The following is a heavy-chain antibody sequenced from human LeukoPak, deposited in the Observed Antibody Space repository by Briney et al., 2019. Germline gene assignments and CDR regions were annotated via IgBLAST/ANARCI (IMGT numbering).Heavy chain of an antibody. V-gene: IGHV4-34*01. J-gene: IGHJ5*02. CDR1: GGSFSGYY. CDR2: INHSGST. CDR3: ARSAVTTIGLVNWFDP. Sequence: SETLSLTCAVYGGSFSGYYWSWIRQPPGKGLEWIGEINHSGSTNYNPSLKSRVTISVDTSKNQFSLKLSSVTAADTAVYYCARSAVTTIGLVNWFDPWGQGTLVTVSS. D-gene: IGHD4-11*01.